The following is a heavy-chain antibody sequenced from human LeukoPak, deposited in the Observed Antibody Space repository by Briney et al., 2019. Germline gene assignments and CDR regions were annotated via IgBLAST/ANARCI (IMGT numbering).Heavy chain of an antibody. CDR3: ARAQLGAYYYYMDV. CDR2: INAGNGNT. Sequence: AASVKVSCKASGYTFTSYAMHWVRQAPGQRLEWMGWINAGNGNTKYSQEFQGRVTITRDTSASTAYMELSSLRSEDMAVYYCARAQLGAYYYYMDVWGKGTTVTVSS. D-gene: IGHD3-10*01. J-gene: IGHJ6*03. V-gene: IGHV1-3*03. CDR1: GYTFTSYA.